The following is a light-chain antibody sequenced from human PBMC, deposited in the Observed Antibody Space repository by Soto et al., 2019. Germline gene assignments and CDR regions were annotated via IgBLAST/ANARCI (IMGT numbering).Light chain of an antibody. CDR2: EVS. Sequence: QSALTQPASVSGSPGQSITISCTGTSSDVGSYNYVPWYQQPPGKAPKLMIYEVSNRHSGVSNRFSGSKSGNTASLTISGLQAEDEANYYCSSYTSISTRVFGGGTQLTVL. J-gene: IGLJ3*02. V-gene: IGLV2-14*01. CDR1: SSDVGSYNY. CDR3: SSYTSISTRV.